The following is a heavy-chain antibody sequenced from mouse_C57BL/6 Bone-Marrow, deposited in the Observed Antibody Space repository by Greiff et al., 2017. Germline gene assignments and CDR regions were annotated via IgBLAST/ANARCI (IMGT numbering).Heavy chain of an antibody. Sequence: DVMLVESGGDLVKPGGSLKLSCAASGFTFSSYGMSWVRQTPDKRLEWVATISSGGSYTYYPDSVKGRFTISRDNAKNTLYLQMSRLKSEDTAMYYCARFPNYGSSYGFAYWGQGTLVTVSA. CDR1: GFTFSSYG. J-gene: IGHJ3*01. D-gene: IGHD1-1*01. CDR3: ARFPNYGSSYGFAY. CDR2: ISSGGSYT. V-gene: IGHV5-6*02.